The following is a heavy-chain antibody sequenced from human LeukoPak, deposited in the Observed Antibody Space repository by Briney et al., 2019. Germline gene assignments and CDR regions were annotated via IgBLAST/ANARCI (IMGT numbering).Heavy chain of an antibody. CDR3: ARLEYSLPLLQSYFDY. CDR2: INSDGSST. CDR1: GFTFSSYW. V-gene: IGHV3-74*01. Sequence: GGSLRLSCAASGFTFSSYWMHWVRQAPGKGLVWVSRINSDGSSTSYADSVKGRFTISRDNAKNTLYLQMNSLRAEDTAVYYCARLEYSLPLLQSYFDYWGQGTLVTLSS. D-gene: IGHD2/OR15-2a*01. J-gene: IGHJ4*02.